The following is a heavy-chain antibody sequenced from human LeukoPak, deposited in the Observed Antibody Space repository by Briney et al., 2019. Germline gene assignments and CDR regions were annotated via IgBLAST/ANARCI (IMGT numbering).Heavy chain of an antibody. CDR1: GGSISSYY. CDR3: ARDRGSSGSFDAFDI. D-gene: IGHD3-22*01. Sequence: SETLSLTCTVSGGSISSYYWSWIRQPPGKGLEWIGYIYYSGSTNYNPSLKSRVTISVDTSKNQFPLKLSSVTAADTAVYYCARDRGSSGSFDAFDIWGQGTMVTVSS. V-gene: IGHV4-59*01. CDR2: IYYSGST. J-gene: IGHJ3*02.